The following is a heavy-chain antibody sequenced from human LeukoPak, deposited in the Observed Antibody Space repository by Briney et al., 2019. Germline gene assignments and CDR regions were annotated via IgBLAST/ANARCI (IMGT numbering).Heavy chain of an antibody. CDR2: ISSSSSYI. CDR3: ARDTRVLYSGSYYYYYYMDV. D-gene: IGHD1-26*01. Sequence: PGGSLRLSCAASGFTFSSYSMNWVRQAPGKGLEWVSSISSSSSYIYYADSVKGRFTISRDNAKNTLYLQMNSLRAEDTAVYYCARDTRVLYSGSYYYYYYMDVWGKGTTVTVSS. CDR1: GFTFSSYS. V-gene: IGHV3-21*01. J-gene: IGHJ6*03.